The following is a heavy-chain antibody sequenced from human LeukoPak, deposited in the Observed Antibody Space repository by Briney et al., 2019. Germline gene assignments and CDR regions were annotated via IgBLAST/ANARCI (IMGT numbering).Heavy chain of an antibody. V-gene: IGHV3-23*01. D-gene: IGHD6-13*01. CDR1: GFTFSSYA. CDR3: AKDLEIAAAGPYFDY. Sequence: AGSLRLSCAASGFTFSSYAMSWVRQAPGKGLEWVSAISGSGGSTYYADSVKGRFTISRDNSKNTLYLQMNSLRAEDAAVYYCAKDLEIAAAGPYFDYWGQGTLVTVSS. J-gene: IGHJ4*02. CDR2: ISGSGGST.